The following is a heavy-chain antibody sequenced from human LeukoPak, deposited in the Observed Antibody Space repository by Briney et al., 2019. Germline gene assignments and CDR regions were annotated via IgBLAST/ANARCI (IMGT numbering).Heavy chain of an antibody. CDR3: ARDESGDNDAFDI. V-gene: IGHV3-21*01. CDR2: ISGSSNYI. CDR1: GFTFSSYS. J-gene: IGHJ3*02. Sequence: PGGSLRLSCAASGFTFSSYSMNWVRLAPGKGLEWVSSISGSSNYIYYADSVKGRFTISRGNAKNSLYLQMNSLRVEDTAVYYCARDESGDNDAFDIWGQGTMVTVSS. D-gene: IGHD2-21*01.